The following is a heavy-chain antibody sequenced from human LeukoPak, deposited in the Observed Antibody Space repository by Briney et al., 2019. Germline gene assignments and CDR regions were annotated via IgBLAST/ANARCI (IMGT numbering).Heavy chain of an antibody. V-gene: IGHV3-23*01. Sequence: GGSLRLSCAASGFSFSSYAMSWVRQAPGKGLEWVSAISGSGGSTYYADSVKGRFTISRDNSKNTLYLQMNNLRAEDTAVYYCAKFVDLDSSGYYYYFDYWGQGTLVTVSS. CDR1: GFSFSSYA. CDR2: ISGSGGST. CDR3: AKFVDLDSSGYYYYFDY. D-gene: IGHD3-22*01. J-gene: IGHJ4*02.